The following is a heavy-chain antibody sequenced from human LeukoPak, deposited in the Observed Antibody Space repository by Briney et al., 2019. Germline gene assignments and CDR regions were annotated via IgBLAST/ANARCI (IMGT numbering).Heavy chain of an antibody. V-gene: IGHV3-74*01. CDR3: ASDIGD. Sequence: TGGSLRLSCAASGFAFSSYWMHWVRQAPAKGLVWVSRINSDGNITTYADSVKGRFTISRDNAKNTLYLQMNSLSAEDTAVYYCASDIGDWGQGTLVTVSS. D-gene: IGHD3-10*01. CDR1: GFAFSSYW. CDR2: INSDGNIT. J-gene: IGHJ4*02.